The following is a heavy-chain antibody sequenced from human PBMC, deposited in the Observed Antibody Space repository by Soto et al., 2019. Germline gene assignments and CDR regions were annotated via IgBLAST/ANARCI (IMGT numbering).Heavy chain of an antibody. CDR2: VSSDGSKI. D-gene: IGHD1-26*01. CDR1: GFTFSDYY. CDR3: ATRHYSVNIDY. V-gene: IGHV3-11*01. Sequence: QVQLVESGGDLVKPGGSLRLSGAASGFTFSDYYMTWIRQAPGKGLEWLSYVSSDGSKIYYADSVKGRFTISRDNARNSLYLQMNSLITEDTAMYYCATRHYSVNIDYWGQGTLVTVSS. J-gene: IGHJ4*02.